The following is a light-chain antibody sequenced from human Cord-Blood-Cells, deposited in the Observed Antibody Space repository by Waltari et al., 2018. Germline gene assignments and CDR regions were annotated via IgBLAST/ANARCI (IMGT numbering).Light chain of an antibody. CDR3: CSYAGSSTSLYV. CDR1: SSDVVSYNL. Sequence: QSALTQPASVSGSPGQSITISCTGTSSDVVSYNLVSWYQQHPGKAPKLMIYEGSKRPSGVSNRFSGSKSGNTASLTISGLQAEDEADYYCCSYAGSSTSLYVFGTGAKVTVL. CDR2: EGS. J-gene: IGLJ1*01. V-gene: IGLV2-23*01.